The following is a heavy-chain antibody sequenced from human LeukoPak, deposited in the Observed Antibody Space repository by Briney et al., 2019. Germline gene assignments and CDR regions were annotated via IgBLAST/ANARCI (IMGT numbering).Heavy chain of an antibody. CDR3: AAQVGATGEDYFDY. CDR2: IYYSGST. Sequence: SSETLSLTCAVSGASISTYYWSWFRQPPGKGLEWIGYIYYSGSTNYNPSLENRVTISVDTSKKQFSLKLSSVTAADTAVYYCAAQVGATGEDYFDYWGQGTLVTVSS. V-gene: IGHV4-59*08. J-gene: IGHJ4*02. CDR1: GASISTYY. D-gene: IGHD1-26*01.